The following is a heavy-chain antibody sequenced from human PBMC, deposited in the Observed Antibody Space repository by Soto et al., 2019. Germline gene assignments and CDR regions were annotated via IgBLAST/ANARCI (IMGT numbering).Heavy chain of an antibody. CDR1: GGSISSYY. V-gene: IGHV4-59*01. CDR2: IYYIGST. D-gene: IGHD4-17*01. Sequence: QVQLQESGPGLVKPSETLSLTCTVSGGSISSYYWSWIRQPPGKGLEWIGYIYYIGSTNYNPSLKIRVTITVDTSRTHFCLKLSSVTAADSAVYYGARSRTTVNPSGFQHWGKGTLVTVSS. J-gene: IGHJ1*01. CDR3: ARSRTTVNPSGFQH.